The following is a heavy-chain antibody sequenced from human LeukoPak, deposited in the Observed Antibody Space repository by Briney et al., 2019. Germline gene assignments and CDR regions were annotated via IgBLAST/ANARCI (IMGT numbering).Heavy chain of an antibody. CDR1: GYTFTSYD. Sequence: ASVKVSCKASGYTFTSYDINWVRQATGQGLEWKGWMNPNSGNTGYAQKFQGRVTMTRNTSISTAYMELSSLRSEDTAVYYCARAPGTTVTNWFDPWGQGTLVTVSS. J-gene: IGHJ5*02. CDR3: ARAPGTTVTNWFDP. V-gene: IGHV1-8*01. CDR2: MNPNSGNT. D-gene: IGHD4-17*01.